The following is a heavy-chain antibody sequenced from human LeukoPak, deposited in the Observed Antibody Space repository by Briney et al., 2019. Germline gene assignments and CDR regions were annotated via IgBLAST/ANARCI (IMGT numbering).Heavy chain of an antibody. J-gene: IGHJ4*02. CDR2: IYYSGST. CDR1: GGSISSSSYY. CDR3: ARHWGEFDSSGYYDY. D-gene: IGHD3-22*01. V-gene: IGHV4-39*01. Sequence: PSETLSLTCTVSGGSISSSSYYWGWIRQPPGKGLEWIGSIYYSGSTYYNPSLKSRVTISADTSKNQFSLKLSSVTAADTAVYYCARHWGEFDSSGYYDYWGQGTLVTVSS.